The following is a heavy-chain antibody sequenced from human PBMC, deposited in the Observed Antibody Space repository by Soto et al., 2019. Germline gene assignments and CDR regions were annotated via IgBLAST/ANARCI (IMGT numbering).Heavy chain of an antibody. J-gene: IGHJ4*02. CDR2: IYYSGST. D-gene: IGHD2-15*01. V-gene: IGHV4-31*01. Sequence: QVQLQESGPGLVKPSQTLSLTCTVSGGSISSGGYYWSWIRQHPGKGLEWIGYIYYSGSTYYNPSLKSQVTISVDPSKNQFSLKLSSVTAADTAVYYCARVVVVVAATNFDYWGQGTLVTVSS. CDR1: GGSISSGGYY. CDR3: ARVVVVVAATNFDY.